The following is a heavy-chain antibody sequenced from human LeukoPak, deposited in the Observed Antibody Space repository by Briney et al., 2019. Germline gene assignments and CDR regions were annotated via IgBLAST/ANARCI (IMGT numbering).Heavy chain of an antibody. CDR2: VYYTGGT. D-gene: IGHD3-10*01. Sequence: ETLSLTCYVSGGSISVYYWTWIRQPPGKGLEWIGFVYYTGGTNYNPSLKSRVTMSVDTSNNQFSMKLTSVTAADTAVYYCVRAGGLPRDNAFDLWGQGTKVTVSS. CDR1: GGSISVYY. CDR3: VRAGGLPRDNAFDL. V-gene: IGHV4-59*01. J-gene: IGHJ3*01.